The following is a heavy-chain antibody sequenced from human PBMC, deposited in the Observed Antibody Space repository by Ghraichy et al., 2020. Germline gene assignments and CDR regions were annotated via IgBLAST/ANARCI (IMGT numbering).Heavy chain of an antibody. D-gene: IGHD1-1*01. CDR3: AREAMEIGYYYGMDV. Sequence: GGSLRLSCAASGFTFSSYEMNWVRQAPGKGLEWVSYISSSGSTIYYADSVRGRFTISRDNAKNSLYLQMNSLRAEDTAFYYCAREAMEIGYYYGMDVWGQGTTVTVSS. CDR1: GFTFSSYE. J-gene: IGHJ6*02. V-gene: IGHV3-48*03. CDR2: ISSSGSTI.